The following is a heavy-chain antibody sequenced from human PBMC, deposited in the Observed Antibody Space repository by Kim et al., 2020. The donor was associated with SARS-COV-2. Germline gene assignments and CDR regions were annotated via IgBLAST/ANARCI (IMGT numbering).Heavy chain of an antibody. D-gene: IGHD3-10*01. CDR1: GYTFTGYY. Sequence: ASVKVSCKASGYTFTGYYMHWVRQAPGQGLEWMGWINPNSGGTNYAQKFQGWVTMTRDTSISTAYMELSRLRSDDTAVYYCARGIYGSGSKTYNWFDPWGQGTLVTVSS. J-gene: IGHJ5*02. CDR2: INPNSGGT. CDR3: ARGIYGSGSKTYNWFDP. V-gene: IGHV1-2*04.